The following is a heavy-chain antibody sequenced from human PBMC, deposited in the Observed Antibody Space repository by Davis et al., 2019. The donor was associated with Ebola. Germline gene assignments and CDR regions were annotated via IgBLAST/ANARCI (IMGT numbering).Heavy chain of an antibody. CDR3: ARDSEQLVYSLGP. CDR2: ISAYNGNT. Sequence: ASVTVSRKASRYTFTSYGISWVRQAPGQGLEWMGWISAYNGNTNYAQKLQGRVTMTTDTSTSTAYMELRSLRSEDTAVYYCARDSEQLVYSLGPWGQGTLVTVSS. V-gene: IGHV1-18*01. D-gene: IGHD6-6*01. CDR1: RYTFTSYG. J-gene: IGHJ4*02.